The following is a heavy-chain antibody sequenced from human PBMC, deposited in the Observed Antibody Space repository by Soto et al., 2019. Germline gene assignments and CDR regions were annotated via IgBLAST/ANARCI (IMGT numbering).Heavy chain of an antibody. CDR2: IYPGDSDT. CDR1: GYSFTSYW. D-gene: IGHD6-6*01. J-gene: IGHJ6*02. V-gene: IGHV5-51*01. Sequence: PGESLKISCKGSGYSFTSYWIGWVRQMPGKGLEWMGIIYPGDSDTRYSPSFQGQVTISADKSISTAYLQWSSLKASDTAMYYCARHGAGIVPHYYYGMDVWGQGTTVTVSS. CDR3: ARHGAGIVPHYYYGMDV.